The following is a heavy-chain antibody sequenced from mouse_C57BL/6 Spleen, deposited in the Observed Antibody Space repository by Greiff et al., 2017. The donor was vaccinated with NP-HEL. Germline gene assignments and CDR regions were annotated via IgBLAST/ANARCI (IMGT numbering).Heavy chain of an antibody. D-gene: IGHD3-2*02. J-gene: IGHJ3*01. CDR3: AREGETAQATWFAY. CDR2: IYPRSGNT. CDR1: GYTFTSYG. V-gene: IGHV1-81*01. Sequence: QVQLQQSGAELARPGASVKLSCKASGYTFTSYGISWVKQRTGQGLEWIGEIYPRSGNTYYNEKFKGKATLTADKSSSTAYMELRSLTSEDSAVYFCAREGETAQATWFAYWGQGTLVTVSA.